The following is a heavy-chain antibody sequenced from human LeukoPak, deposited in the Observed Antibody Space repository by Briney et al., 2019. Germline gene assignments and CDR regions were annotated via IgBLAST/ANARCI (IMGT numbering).Heavy chain of an antibody. CDR3: ASFAPVAGTGMDYYFDY. CDR2: ISYRWST. V-gene: IGHV4-39*01. CDR1: GGSISSSSYY. D-gene: IGHD6-19*01. Sequence: PSETLSLTCTVSGGSISSSSYYWGWIRQPPGKGLEWIGSISYRWSTYYNPSLKSRVTISVDTSKNQFYLKLSSVTAADTAVYYCASFAPVAGTGMDYYFDYWGQGTLVTVSS. J-gene: IGHJ4*02.